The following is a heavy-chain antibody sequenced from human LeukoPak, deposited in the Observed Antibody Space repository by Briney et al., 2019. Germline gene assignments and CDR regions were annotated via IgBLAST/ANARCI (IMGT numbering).Heavy chain of an antibody. CDR2: IKQDGSEK. Sequence: GGSLRLSCAASGFTFSSYWMSWVRQAPGKGLEWVANIKQDGSEKYYADSVKGRFTISRDNAKNSLYLQMNSLRAEDTAVYYCAREYGYNTQRNDYWGQGTLVTVSS. J-gene: IGHJ4*02. CDR3: AREYGYNTQRNDY. CDR1: GFTFSSYW. V-gene: IGHV3-7*01. D-gene: IGHD5-12*01.